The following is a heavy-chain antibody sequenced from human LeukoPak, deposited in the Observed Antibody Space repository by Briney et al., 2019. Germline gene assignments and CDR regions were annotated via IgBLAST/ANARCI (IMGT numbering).Heavy chain of an antibody. V-gene: IGHV5-51*01. CDR1: GYHFTSYW. CDR2: FYHGYSDI. CDR3: ATTYSGYDRREYYFDY. D-gene: IGHD5-12*01. J-gene: IGHJ4*02. Sequence: GGSLKISCQGSGYHFTSYWIGGVRQLPGKGLEGMGIFYHGYSDIRYSPSFPGQVTISADKSIRTAYLQWSSLKASDTAMYYWATTYSGYDRREYYFDYWGQGTLVTVSS.